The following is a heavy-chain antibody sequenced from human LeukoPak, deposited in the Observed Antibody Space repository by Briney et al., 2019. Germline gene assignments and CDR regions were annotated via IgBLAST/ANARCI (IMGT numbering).Heavy chain of an antibody. V-gene: IGHV5-51*01. Sequence: GEAVKISCKASGYMFTTDYIGWVRQMPGKGLEGMGIIYPDDSETNYSPSFQGQVSMSVDKSITTAYLQWSSLKASDTAIYYCARQAYGSHFDAFDIWGQGTMVTVSS. J-gene: IGHJ3*02. D-gene: IGHD3-22*01. CDR2: IYPDDSET. CDR3: ARQAYGSHFDAFDI. CDR1: GYMFTTDY.